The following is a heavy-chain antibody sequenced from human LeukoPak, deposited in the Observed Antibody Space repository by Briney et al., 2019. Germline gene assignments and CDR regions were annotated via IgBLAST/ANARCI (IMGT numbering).Heavy chain of an antibody. J-gene: IGHJ4*02. CDR1: GFTFSSYN. CDR3: ANQGIAVAGTGGYFDY. D-gene: IGHD6-19*01. CDR2: ISSGGSTI. V-gene: IGHV3-48*01. Sequence: GGSLRLSCAASGFTFSSYNMSWVRQAPGKGLEWVSFISSGGSTIYYADSVKGRFTISRDNAKNSLYLQMNSLRAEDTAVYYCANQGIAVAGTGGYFDYWGQGTLVTVSS.